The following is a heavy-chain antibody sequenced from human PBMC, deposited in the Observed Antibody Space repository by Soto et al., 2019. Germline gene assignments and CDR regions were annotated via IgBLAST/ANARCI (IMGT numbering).Heavy chain of an antibody. J-gene: IGHJ6*03. Sequence: SETLSLTCTVSGGSISSYYWSWIRQPPGKGLEWIGYIYYSGSTNYNPSLKSRVTISVDTSKNQFSLKLSSVTAADTAVYYCAREGYCSGGSCYSLGDYYMDVWGKGTTVTVSS. CDR1: GGSISSYY. CDR3: AREGYCSGGSCYSLGDYYMDV. V-gene: IGHV4-59*01. CDR2: IYYSGST. D-gene: IGHD2-15*01.